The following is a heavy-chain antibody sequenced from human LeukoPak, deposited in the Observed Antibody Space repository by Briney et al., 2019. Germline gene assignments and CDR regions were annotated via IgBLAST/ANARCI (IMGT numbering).Heavy chain of an antibody. V-gene: IGHV1-2*04. CDR2: INPNSGGT. Sequence: ASVKVSCKASGYTFTGYYMHWVRQAPGQGLEWMGWINPNSGGTNYAQKFQGWVTMTRDTSISTAYMELSRLRSDDTAVYYCARGVGYGSGSYYGSPLDYWGQGTLDTVSS. D-gene: IGHD3-10*01. CDR3: ARGVGYGSGSYYGSPLDY. J-gene: IGHJ4*02. CDR1: GYTFTGYY.